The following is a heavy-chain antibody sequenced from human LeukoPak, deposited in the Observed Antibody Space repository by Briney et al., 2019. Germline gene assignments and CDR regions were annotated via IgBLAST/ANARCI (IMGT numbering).Heavy chain of an antibody. CDR3: ARVPFVYDYIWGTYRPSYFDL. CDR1: GYTFKDYH. V-gene: IGHV1-2*04. CDR2: INPKSGDT. Sequence: ASVKVSCKASGYTFKDYHIFWVRQAPGQGLEWMGWINPKSGDTHYSQKFQGWVTMTRDSSISTAYMEVGRLTSDDTAVYYCARVPFVYDYIWGTYRPSYFDLWGQGTLITVSS. D-gene: IGHD3-16*02. J-gene: IGHJ4*02.